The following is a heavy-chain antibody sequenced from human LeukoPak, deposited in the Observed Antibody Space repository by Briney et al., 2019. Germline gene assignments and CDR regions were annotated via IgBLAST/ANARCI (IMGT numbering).Heavy chain of an antibody. J-gene: IGHJ4*02. CDR2: IIPIFGTA. CDR3: ARGSGYFDWLNLDY. Sequence: ASVKVSCKASGGTFSSYAISWVRQAPGQGLEWMGGIIPIFGTANYAQKFQGRVTITTDESTSTACMELSSLRSEDTAVYYCARGSGYFDWLNLDYWGQGTLVTVSS. CDR1: GGTFSSYA. D-gene: IGHD3-9*01. V-gene: IGHV1-69*05.